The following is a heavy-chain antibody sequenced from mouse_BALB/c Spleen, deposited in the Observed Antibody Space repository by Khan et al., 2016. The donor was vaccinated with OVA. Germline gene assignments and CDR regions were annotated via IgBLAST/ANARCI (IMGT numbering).Heavy chain of an antibody. CDR3: TRKQTGSWFVY. V-gene: IGHV1-5*01. CDR1: GYSFTTYW. Sequence: EVQLQESGTVLARPGASVKMSCKASGYSFTTYWIHWVKQRPGQGLEWIGAVYPGNSDTTYNQNFKDKAKLTAVISASTAYMDLTSLTNEDSAVYFCTRKQTGSWFVYWGQGTLVTVSA. D-gene: IGHD4-1*01. J-gene: IGHJ3*01. CDR2: VYPGNSDT.